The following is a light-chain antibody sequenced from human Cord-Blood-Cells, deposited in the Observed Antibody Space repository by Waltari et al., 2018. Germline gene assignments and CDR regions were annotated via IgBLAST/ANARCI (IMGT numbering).Light chain of an antibody. CDR1: SGSVSTSYS. J-gene: IGLJ3*02. V-gene: IGLV8-61*01. CDR3: VLYMGSGIRV. CDR2: STN. Sequence: QTVVTQAPSFSVSPGGTVTLPCGLSSGSVSTSYSPCWSQQTPGQAPRTLIYSTNTRSSGVPDRFSGSILGNKAALTITGAQADDESDYYCVLYMGSGIRVFGGGTKLTVL.